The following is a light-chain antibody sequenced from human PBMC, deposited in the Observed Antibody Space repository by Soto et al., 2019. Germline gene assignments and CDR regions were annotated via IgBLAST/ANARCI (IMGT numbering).Light chain of an antibody. V-gene: IGKV3-20*01. CDR1: QSVSSNY. Sequence: IVLTNSPVTLSLSPGERATLSCRASQSVSSNYLAWYQQKPGQAPRLLIFGASIRATGIPDRFSGSGSGTDFTLTITRLEPEDFAVYYCQQYGSSGTFGQGTNVDIK. CDR2: GAS. J-gene: IGKJ1*01. CDR3: QQYGSSGT.